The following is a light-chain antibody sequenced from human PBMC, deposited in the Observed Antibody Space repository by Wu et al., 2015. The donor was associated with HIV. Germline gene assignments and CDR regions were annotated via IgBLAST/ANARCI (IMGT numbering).Light chain of an antibody. V-gene: IGKV3-20*01. CDR2: GAT. J-gene: IGKJ1*01. CDR3: QQYSDSIRT. Sequence: EIVLTQSPDTLSLSPGERATLSCRASQSVSNYLVWYQQKPGQAPRLLIYGATSRAIDTPDRFSGGGSGKDFTLTISRVEPEDFAVYYCQQYSDSIRTFGQGTKVEIK. CDR1: QSVSNY.